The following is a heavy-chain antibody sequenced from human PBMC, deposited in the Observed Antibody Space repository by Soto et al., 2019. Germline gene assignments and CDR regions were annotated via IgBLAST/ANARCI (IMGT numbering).Heavy chain of an antibody. CDR1: GFSFSSYG. CDR3: ARAPYGYFDGMDV. Sequence: QVQLVESGGGVVQPGRSLRLSCTPSGFSFSSYGMHWVRQAPGKGLEWVAVIWYDGSKTYYADSVKGRFTISRDNPNNTLYLQMNSLRAEDSAVYYCARAPYGYFDGMDVWGQGTTVTVSS. D-gene: IGHD2-2*03. J-gene: IGHJ6*02. V-gene: IGHV3-33*01. CDR2: IWYDGSKT.